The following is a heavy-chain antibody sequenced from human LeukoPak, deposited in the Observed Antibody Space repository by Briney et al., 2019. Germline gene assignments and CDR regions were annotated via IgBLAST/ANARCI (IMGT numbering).Heavy chain of an antibody. Sequence: SETLSLTCTVSGGSISSSSYYWGWIRQPPGKGLEWIGSIYYSGSTYYNPSLKSRVTISVDTSKNQFSLKLSSVTAADTAVYYCARRLRNPLFYYYGMDVWGQGTTVTVSS. J-gene: IGHJ6*02. CDR1: GGSISSSSYY. V-gene: IGHV4-39*01. D-gene: IGHD2-15*01. CDR3: ARRLRNPLFYYYGMDV. CDR2: IYYSGST.